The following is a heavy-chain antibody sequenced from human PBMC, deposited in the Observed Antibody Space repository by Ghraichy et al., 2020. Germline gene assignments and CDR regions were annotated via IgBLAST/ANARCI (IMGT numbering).Heavy chain of an antibody. CDR1: RFTLTDHN. V-gene: IGHV3-21*01. Sequence: LSLTCAASRFTLTDHNMNWVRQAPGKGLEWVSSISDSGSYIYYAASVKGRFTISRDNAENSLYLQMNSLRAEDMAVYFCARGHCSGGGCYQLYDGFDSWGQGTMVTVSS. J-gene: IGHJ3*02. D-gene: IGHD2-15*01. CDR3: ARGHCSGGGCYQLYDGFDS. CDR2: ISDSGSYI.